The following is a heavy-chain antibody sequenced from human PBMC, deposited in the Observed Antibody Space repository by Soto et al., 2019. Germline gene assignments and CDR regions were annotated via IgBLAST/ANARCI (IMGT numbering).Heavy chain of an antibody. V-gene: IGHV4-31*03. CDR3: ARATSFSGHNGS. D-gene: IGHD2-8*01. CDR2: IYYSGST. J-gene: IGHJ5*02. Sequence: QLQLQESGQGLVKPSQTLSLACTVSGGSFSSGGYYWSWIRQLPGKGLEWIGYIYYSGSTYYNPSLQSRFTISLDTSKTQFYLKLCSVTAADTAVYYCARATSFSGHNGSWGQGPLVAVSS. CDR1: GGSFSSGGYY.